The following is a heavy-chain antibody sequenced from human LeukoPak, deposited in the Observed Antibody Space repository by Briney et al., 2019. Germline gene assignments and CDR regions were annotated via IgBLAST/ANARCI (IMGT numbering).Heavy chain of an antibody. Sequence: SETLSLTCTVSGGSISSSSYYWGWIRQPPGKGLEWIGSIYYSGSTYYNPSLKSGVTISVDTSKNQFSLKLSSVTAADTAVYYCARQRYDFWSGYDAFDIWGQGTMVTVSS. V-gene: IGHV4-39*01. J-gene: IGHJ3*02. D-gene: IGHD3-3*01. CDR3: ARQRYDFWSGYDAFDI. CDR2: IYYSGST. CDR1: GGSISSSSYY.